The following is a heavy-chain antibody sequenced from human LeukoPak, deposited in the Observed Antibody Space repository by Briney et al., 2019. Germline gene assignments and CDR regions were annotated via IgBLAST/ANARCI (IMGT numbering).Heavy chain of an antibody. CDR1: GGSISSGGYS. CDR2: IYHSGST. CDR3: ARYSGRADYFDY. J-gene: IGHJ4*02. V-gene: IGHV4-30-2*01. D-gene: IGHD1-26*01. Sequence: PSQTLSLTCAVSGGSISSGGYSWSWLRQPPGKGLEWIGYIYHSGSTYYNPSLKSRVTISVDRSKNQFSLKLSSVTAADTAVYYCARYSGRADYFDYWGQGALVIVSS.